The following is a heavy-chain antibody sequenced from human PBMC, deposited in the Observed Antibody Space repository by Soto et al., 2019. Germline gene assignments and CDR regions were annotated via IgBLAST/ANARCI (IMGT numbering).Heavy chain of an antibody. J-gene: IGHJ6*02. CDR1: GGTFSSYA. CDR2: IIPIFGTA. CDR3: ARDFVADIVVVPAARSFTGGYGMDV. Sequence: GASVKVSCKASGGTFSSYAISWVRQAPGQGLEWMGGIIPIFGTANYAQKFQGRVTITADESTSTAYMELSSLRSEDTAVYYCARDFVADIVVVPAARSFTGGYGMDVWGQGTTVTVSS. V-gene: IGHV1-69*13. D-gene: IGHD2-2*01.